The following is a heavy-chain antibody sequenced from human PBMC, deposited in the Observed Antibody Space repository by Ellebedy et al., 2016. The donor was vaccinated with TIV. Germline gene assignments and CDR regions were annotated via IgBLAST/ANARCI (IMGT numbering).Heavy chain of an antibody. D-gene: IGHD1-14*01. CDR2: ISSDGSLI. CDR1: GFTFSDFY. Sequence: GESLKISCAASGFTFSDFYMIWIRQAPGKGLEWVSYISSDGSLIYYAGSVKGRFTISRDNARNSLYLQMNSLRAEDTAIYYCARDTRFIDHQHNWFDPWGQGTLVTVSS. V-gene: IGHV3-11*01. CDR3: ARDTRFIDHQHNWFDP. J-gene: IGHJ5*02.